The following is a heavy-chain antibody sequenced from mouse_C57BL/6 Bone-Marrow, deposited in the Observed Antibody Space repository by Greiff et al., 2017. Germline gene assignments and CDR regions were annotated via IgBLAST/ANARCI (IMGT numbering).Heavy chain of an antibody. CDR2: IDPSDSYT. D-gene: IGHD2-2*01. V-gene: IGHV1-50*01. CDR1: GYTFTSYW. Sequence: QVQLQQPGAELVKPGASVKLSCKASGYTFTSYWMQWVKQRPGQGLEWIGEIDPSDSYTNYNQKFKGKATLTVDTSSSPAYMQLSSLTSEDSAVYYCARSRPLWLRRDYYAMDYWGQGTSVTVSS. CDR3: ARSRPLWLRRDYYAMDY. J-gene: IGHJ4*01.